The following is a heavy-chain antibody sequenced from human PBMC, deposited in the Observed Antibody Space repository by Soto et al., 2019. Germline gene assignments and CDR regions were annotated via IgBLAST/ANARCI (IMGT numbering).Heavy chain of an antibody. CDR1: GFTFSSYA. Sequence: QVQLVESGGGVVQPGRSLRLSCAASGFTFSSYAMHWVRQAPGKGLEWVAVISYDGSNKYYADSVKGRFTISRDNSKNTLYLQMNSLRAEDTAVYYCARDIRYCSGGSCYSLSRQSLVDYWGQGTLVTVSS. V-gene: IGHV3-30-3*01. CDR3: ARDIRYCSGGSCYSLSRQSLVDY. J-gene: IGHJ4*02. D-gene: IGHD2-15*01. CDR2: ISYDGSNK.